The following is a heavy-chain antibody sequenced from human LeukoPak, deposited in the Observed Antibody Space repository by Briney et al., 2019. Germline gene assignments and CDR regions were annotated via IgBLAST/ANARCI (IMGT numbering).Heavy chain of an antibody. Sequence: ASVKVSCKASGYTFTGYYMHWVRQAPGQGLEWMGRINPNSGGTNYAQKFQGRVTMTRDTSISTAYMEPSRLRSDDTAVYYCARGYYDFWSGYQGGEFDYWGQGTLVTVSS. V-gene: IGHV1-2*06. D-gene: IGHD3-3*01. J-gene: IGHJ4*02. CDR3: ARGYYDFWSGYQGGEFDY. CDR1: GYTFTGYY. CDR2: INPNSGGT.